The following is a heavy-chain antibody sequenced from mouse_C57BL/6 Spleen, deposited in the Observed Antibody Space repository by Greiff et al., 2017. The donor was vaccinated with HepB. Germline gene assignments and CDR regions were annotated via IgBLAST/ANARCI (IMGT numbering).Heavy chain of an antibody. CDR2: IDPSDSYT. CDR1: GYTFTSYW. D-gene: IGHD1-1*01. J-gene: IGHJ1*03. V-gene: IGHV1-69*01. Sequence: VQLQQPGAELVMPGASVKLSCKASGYTFTSYWMHWVKQRPGQGLEWIGEIDPSDSYTNYNQKFKGKSTLTVDKSSSTAYMQRSSLTSEDSAVYYCARWATTVKYFDVWGTGTTVTVSS. CDR3: ARWATTVKYFDV.